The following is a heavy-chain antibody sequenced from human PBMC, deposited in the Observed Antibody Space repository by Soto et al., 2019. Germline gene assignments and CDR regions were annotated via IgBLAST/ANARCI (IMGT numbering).Heavy chain of an antibody. CDR1: GGTFSIYT. CDR3: ARVDVILAQHGHRAFEV. Sequence: QVQLVQSGAEVKRPGSSINISCKASGGTFSIYTVSWLRQAPGQGLEWMGRFIPMIGTANYAQNFQARVTRRADKAATTADIELSSLTRQQTALSYCARVDVILAQHGHRAFEVWGQGTAVSVSP. CDR2: FIPMIGTA. V-gene: IGHV1-69*08. D-gene: IGHD3-10*01. J-gene: IGHJ3*01.